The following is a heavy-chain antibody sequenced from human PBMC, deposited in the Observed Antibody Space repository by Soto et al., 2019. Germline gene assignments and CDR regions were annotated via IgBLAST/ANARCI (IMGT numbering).Heavy chain of an antibody. V-gene: IGHV1-18*01. D-gene: IGHD5-12*01. CDR2: ISAYNGNT. J-gene: IGHJ6*02. Sequence: ASVKVSCKASGYTFTSSGISWVRQAPGQGLEWMGWISAYNGNTNYAQKLQGRVTMTTDTSTSTAYMELRSLRSDDTAVYYCARGGEGGRDIVATITTRRFYHYYRMDVWGQGTTVIVSS. CDR1: GYTFTSSG. CDR3: ARGGEGGRDIVATITTRRFYHYYRMDV.